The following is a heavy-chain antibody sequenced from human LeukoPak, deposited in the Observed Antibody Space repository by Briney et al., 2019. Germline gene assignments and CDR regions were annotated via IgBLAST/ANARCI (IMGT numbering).Heavy chain of an antibody. CDR1: GGSISSSSHY. CDR2: MSDTGNT. V-gene: IGHV4-39*07. Sequence: SETLSLTCTVSGGSISSSSHYWAWIRQPPGKGLEWIGSMSDTGNTYHKPSLKSRVTISVDTSKNEMSLKVRSVTAADTAVYYCARRLGVYSNGWYANWCFDLWGRGTLVTVSS. J-gene: IGHJ2*01. CDR3: ARRLGVYSNGWYANWCFDL. D-gene: IGHD6-19*01.